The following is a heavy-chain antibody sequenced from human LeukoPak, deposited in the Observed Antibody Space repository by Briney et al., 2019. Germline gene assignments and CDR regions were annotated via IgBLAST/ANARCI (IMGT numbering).Heavy chain of an antibody. V-gene: IGHV3-30*02. Sequence: GGSLRLSCAASGFTFSSYGMHWVRQAPGKGLEWVAFIRYDGSNKYYADSVKGRITISRDNSKNTLYLQMNSLRAEDTAVYYCAGHSGSYYFDAFDIWGQGTMVTVSS. CDR3: AGHSGSYYFDAFDI. CDR1: GFTFSSYG. CDR2: IRYDGSNK. J-gene: IGHJ3*02. D-gene: IGHD1-26*01.